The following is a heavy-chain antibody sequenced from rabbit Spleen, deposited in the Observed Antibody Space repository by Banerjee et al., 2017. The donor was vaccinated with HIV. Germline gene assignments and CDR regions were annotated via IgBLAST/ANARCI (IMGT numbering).Heavy chain of an antibody. J-gene: IGHJ3*01. CDR3: VRGASSGGYYSL. CDR2: IYAGSSGNT. V-gene: IGHV1S40*01. D-gene: IGHD1-1*01. Sequence: QSLEESGGDLVKPGASLTLTCTASGFSFSSSYWIFWVRQAPGKGLEWIACIYAGSSGNTYYASWAKGRFTISKTSSTTVTLQMNSLTAADTATYFCVRGASSGGYYSLWGQGTLVTVS. CDR1: GFSFSSSYW.